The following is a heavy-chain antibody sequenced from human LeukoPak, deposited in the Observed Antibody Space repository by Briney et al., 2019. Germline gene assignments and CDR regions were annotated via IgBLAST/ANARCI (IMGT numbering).Heavy chain of an antibody. CDR1: GGSISSYY. CDR2: IYYSGST. J-gene: IGHJ5*02. Sequence: PSETLSLTCTVSGGSISSYYWSWIRQPPGKGLEWIGYIYYSGSTNYNPSLKSRVTISVDTSKNQFSLKLSSATAADTAVYYCARAMSWFDPWGQGTLVTVSS. CDR3: ARAMSWFDP. V-gene: IGHV4-59*01.